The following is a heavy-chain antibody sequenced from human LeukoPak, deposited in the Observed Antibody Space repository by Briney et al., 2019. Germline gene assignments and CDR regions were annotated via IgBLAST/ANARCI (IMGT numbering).Heavy chain of an antibody. Sequence: PGGSLRLSCAASGFTFSSYAMHWVRQAPGKGLEWVAVISYDGSNKYYADSVKGRFTISRDNSKNTLYLQMNSLRAEDTAVYYCARTYYDFWSGYYDAFDIWGQGTMVTVSS. D-gene: IGHD3-3*01. V-gene: IGHV3-30-3*01. CDR2: ISYDGSNK. CDR1: GFTFSSYA. CDR3: ARTYYDFWSGYYDAFDI. J-gene: IGHJ3*02.